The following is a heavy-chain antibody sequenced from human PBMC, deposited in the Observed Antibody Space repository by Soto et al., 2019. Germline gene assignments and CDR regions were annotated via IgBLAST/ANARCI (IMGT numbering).Heavy chain of an antibody. Sequence: GGSLRLSCAASGFTFSSYAMHWVRQAPGKGLEWVAVISYDGSNKYYADSVKGRFTISRDNSKNTLYLQMNSLRAEDTAVYYCARDFLQPTYYYYGMDVWCQAITVTVS. CDR3: ARDFLQPTYYYYGMDV. V-gene: IGHV3-30-3*01. J-gene: IGHJ6*02. CDR1: GFTFSSYA. CDR2: ISYDGSNK. D-gene: IGHD6-13*01.